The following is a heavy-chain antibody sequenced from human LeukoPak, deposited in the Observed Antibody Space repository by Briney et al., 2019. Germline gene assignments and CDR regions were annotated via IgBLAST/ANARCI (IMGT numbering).Heavy chain of an antibody. V-gene: IGHV6-1*01. D-gene: IGHD3-10*01. Sequence: SQTLSLTCAISGDSVSSNSAAWNWIRQSPSRGLERLGRTYYRSKWYNDYAVSVKSRITINPDTSKNQFSLQLNSVTPEDTAVYYCARRTTMVRGVIIGDNDAFDIWGQGTMVTVSS. CDR1: GDSVSSNSAA. CDR2: TYYRSKWYN. J-gene: IGHJ3*02. CDR3: ARRTTMVRGVIIGDNDAFDI.